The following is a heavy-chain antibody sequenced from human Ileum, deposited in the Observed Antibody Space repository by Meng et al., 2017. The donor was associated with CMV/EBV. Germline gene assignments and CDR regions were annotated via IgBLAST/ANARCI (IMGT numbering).Heavy chain of an antibody. Sequence: SETLSLTCTVSGDSIRGASHYWAWIRHPPEKGLEWIGSMYYAASTYYNPSLRSRVSISVDASKDQFSLTMNSVTAADTAVYYCARGVHGRFCPTTTCYPVDYWGQGTLVTVSS. V-gene: IGHV4-39*07. CDR1: GDSIRGASHY. CDR3: ARGVHGRFCPTTTCYPVDY. J-gene: IGHJ4*02. CDR2: MYYAAST. D-gene: IGHD2-2*01.